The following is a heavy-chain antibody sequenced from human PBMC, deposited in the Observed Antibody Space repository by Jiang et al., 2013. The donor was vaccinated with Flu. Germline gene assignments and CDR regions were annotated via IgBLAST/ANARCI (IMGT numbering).Heavy chain of an antibody. CDR3: ARDWSTVTTNPFGMDV. CDR2: TYYRSKWYN. CDR1: GDSVSSNSAA. J-gene: IGHJ6*02. V-gene: IGHV6-1*01. Sequence: TLSLTCAISGDSVSSNSAAWNWIRQSPSRGLEWLGRTYYRSKWYNDYAVSVKGRITINPDTSKNQFSLQLNSVTPEDTAVYYCARDWSTVTTNPFGMDVWGQGTTVTVSS. D-gene: IGHD4-17*01.